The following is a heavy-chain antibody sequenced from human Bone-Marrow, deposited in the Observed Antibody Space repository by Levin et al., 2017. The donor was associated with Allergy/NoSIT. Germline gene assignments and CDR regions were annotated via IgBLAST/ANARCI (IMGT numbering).Heavy chain of an antibody. Sequence: GGSLRLSCAASGFTFSSYAMSWVRQAPGKGLEWVSAISGSGGSTYYADSVKGRFTISRDNSKNTLYLQMNSLRAEDTAVYYCAKDVHRYYYDSSGYYPFDYWGQGTLVTVSS. V-gene: IGHV3-23*01. J-gene: IGHJ4*02. D-gene: IGHD3-22*01. CDR2: ISGSGGST. CDR3: AKDVHRYYYDSSGYYPFDY. CDR1: GFTFSSYA.